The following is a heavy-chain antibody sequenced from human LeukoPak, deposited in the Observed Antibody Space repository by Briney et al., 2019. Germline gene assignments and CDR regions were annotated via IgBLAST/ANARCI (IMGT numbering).Heavy chain of an antibody. D-gene: IGHD6-13*01. J-gene: IGHJ4*02. Sequence: SETLSLNCAVYGGSFSYYYWSWIRQPPGKGLEWIGEINHSGITNYNPSLKSRVTISADTSKNTVYLQMDSLRAEDTAVYYCARDRGAAAGNWGQGTLVTVSS. V-gene: IGHV4-34*01. CDR2: INHSGIT. CDR3: ARDRGAAAGN. CDR1: GGSFSYYY.